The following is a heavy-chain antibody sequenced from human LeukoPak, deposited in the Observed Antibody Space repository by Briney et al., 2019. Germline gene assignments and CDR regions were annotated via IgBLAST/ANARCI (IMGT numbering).Heavy chain of an antibody. CDR1: GFTFSKYW. CDR3: ATKQWLAPPPDS. V-gene: IGHV3-74*01. D-gene: IGHD6-19*01. J-gene: IGHJ4*02. CDR2: INTDGTVS. Sequence: GGSLRLSCAASGFTFSKYWMLWVRQAPGKGLESVSRINTDGTVSTYADSVKGRFTVSRDNADNTMFLQMNSVRDEDTAVYYCATKQWLAPPPDSWGQGTPVTVSS.